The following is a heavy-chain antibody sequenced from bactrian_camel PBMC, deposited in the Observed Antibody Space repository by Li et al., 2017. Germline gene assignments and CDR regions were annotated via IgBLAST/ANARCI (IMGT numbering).Heavy chain of an antibody. D-gene: IGHD6*01. CDR1: GFTFSTHY. J-gene: IGHJ4*01. CDR2: IDSDGSA. CDR3: AAGSWVAGSLDEHDYVH. Sequence: DVQLVESGGGLVQPGESLRLSCAASGFTFSTHYMTWVRQAPGKEREGVASIDSDGSASYADSVKGRFTISKDNAKNPVMVYLKMPTLKPDDTAMYYCAAGSWVAGSLDEHDYVHWGQGTQVTVS. V-gene: IGHV3S10*01.